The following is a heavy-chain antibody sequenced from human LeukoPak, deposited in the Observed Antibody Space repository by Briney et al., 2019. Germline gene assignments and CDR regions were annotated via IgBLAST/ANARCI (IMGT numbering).Heavy chain of an antibody. Sequence: GGSLRLSCAASGFTFIGYTMHWFRQAPGKGLEWVAVISDDGNKKYYADSVKGGFTISRDNSKNTLFLQMNSLRAEDTAVYYCGRDISGSKCDYWGQGPLVTVSS. CDR2: ISDDGNKK. J-gene: IGHJ4*02. D-gene: IGHD1-26*01. CDR3: GRDISGSKCDY. CDR1: GFTFIGYT. V-gene: IGHV3-30-3*01.